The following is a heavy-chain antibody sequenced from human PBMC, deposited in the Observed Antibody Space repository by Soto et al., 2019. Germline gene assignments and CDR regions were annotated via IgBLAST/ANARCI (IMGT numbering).Heavy chain of an antibody. CDR1: GFTFSGYA. J-gene: IGHJ6*02. D-gene: IGHD4-17*01. CDR3: ASPTVNTGFYYYYDGMDV. CDR2: ISGSGGST. Sequence: XESLRLSCAASGFTFSGYAMSWVRQAPGKGLEWVSAISGSGGSTYYADSVKGRFTISRDNSKNTLYLQMNSLRAEDTAVYYCASPTVNTGFYYYYDGMDVWGQGTTVTVSS. V-gene: IGHV3-23*01.